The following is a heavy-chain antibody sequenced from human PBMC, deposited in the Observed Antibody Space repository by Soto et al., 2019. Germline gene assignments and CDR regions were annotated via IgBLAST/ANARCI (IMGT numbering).Heavy chain of an antibody. J-gene: IGHJ6*02. CDR3: ASLPPYCSGGSCPNYGMDV. CDR1: GGTFSSYA. D-gene: IGHD2-15*01. V-gene: IGHV1-69*13. CDR2: ITPIFGTA. Sequence: EASVKVSCKASGGTFSSYAISWVRQAPGQGLEWMGGITPIFGTANYAQKFQGRVTITADESTSTAYMELSSLRSEDTAVYYCASLPPYCSGGSCPNYGMDVWGQGTTVTVSS.